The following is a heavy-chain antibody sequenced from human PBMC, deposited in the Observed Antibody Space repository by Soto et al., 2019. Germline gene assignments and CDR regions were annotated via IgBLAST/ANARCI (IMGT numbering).Heavy chain of an antibody. V-gene: IGHV6-1*01. J-gene: IGHJ4*02. CDR2: XYXRXXXYX. CDR3: ARTQSVFDY. CDR1: GDSVSSRSAA. Sequence: PSQTLALTCAISGDSVSSRSAAWNWIRQSPSRGXEXLXXXYXRXXXYXXXXVSVKSRITINPDTSKNQLSLQLNSVTPEDTAMYYCARTQSVFDYWGQGTQVTVSS.